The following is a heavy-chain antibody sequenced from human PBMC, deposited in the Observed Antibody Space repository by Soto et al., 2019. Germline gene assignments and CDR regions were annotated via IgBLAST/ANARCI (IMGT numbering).Heavy chain of an antibody. CDR1: GGTFSSYA. V-gene: IGHV1-69*13. CDR3: ARSSGYSSGYPIGWFDX. Sequence: SVKVSCKASGGTFSSYAISWVRQAPGQGLEWMGGIIPIFGTANYAQKFQGRVTITADESTSTAYMELSSLRSEDTAVYYCARSSGYSSGYPIGWFDXWGQGTLVTVSS. D-gene: IGHD6-19*01. CDR2: IIPIFGTA. J-gene: IGHJ5*02.